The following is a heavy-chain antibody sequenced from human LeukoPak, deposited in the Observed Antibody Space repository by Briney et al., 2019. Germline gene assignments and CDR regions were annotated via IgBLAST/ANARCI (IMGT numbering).Heavy chain of an antibody. CDR2: IYTSGST. CDR1: GGSITRGDSH. D-gene: IGHD6-19*01. J-gene: IGHJ4*02. Sequence: SETLSLTCTVSGGSITRGDSHWSWIRQFPGKGLEWIGRIYTSGSTNYNPSLKSRVTMSVHTSKNQCSLKLSSVTAADTAVYYCARFESSGWYYFDYWGQGTLVTVSS. V-gene: IGHV4-4*07. CDR3: ARFESSGWYYFDY.